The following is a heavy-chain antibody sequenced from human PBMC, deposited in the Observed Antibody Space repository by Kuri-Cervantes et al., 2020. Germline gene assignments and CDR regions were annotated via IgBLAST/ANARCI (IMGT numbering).Heavy chain of an antibody. J-gene: IGHJ6*03. CDR2: ISTYSTDT. D-gene: IGHD6-6*01. Sequence: ASVKVSCKASGYTFSSYGITWVRQAPGQGLEWMGWISTYSTDTVYARKFQGRVTISKDTSTSTVYMELRSLRSEDTAVYYCASEQLDQTLDYYYMDVWGKGTTVTVSS. CDR1: GYTFSSYG. V-gene: IGHV1-18*01. CDR3: ASEQLDQTLDYYYMDV.